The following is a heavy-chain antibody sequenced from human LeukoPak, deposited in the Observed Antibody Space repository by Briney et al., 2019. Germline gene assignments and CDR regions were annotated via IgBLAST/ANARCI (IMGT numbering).Heavy chain of an antibody. CDR3: AREPSTGNDLDY. J-gene: IGHJ4*02. CDR2: INPSGGST. Sequence: ASVKVSCKASGHTFTSYYMHWVRQAPGQGLEWMGIINPSGGSTSYAQKFQGRLTMTRDTSTSTVYTELSSLRSEDTAVYYCAREPSTGNDLDYWGQGTLVTVSS. CDR1: GHTFTSYY. D-gene: IGHD1-1*01. V-gene: IGHV1-46*01.